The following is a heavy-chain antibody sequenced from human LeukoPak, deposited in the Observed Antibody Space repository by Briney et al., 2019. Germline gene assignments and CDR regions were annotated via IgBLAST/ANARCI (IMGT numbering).Heavy chain of an antibody. J-gene: IGHJ4*02. CDR2: ISAYNGNT. V-gene: IGHV1-18*01. Sequence: ASVTVSCTASGYTFTTYGISWVRQAPGQGREWMGWISAYNGNTNYPQNLQGRVTMTTDTSTGTAYMELRSLRSDDTALYYCARAAMDLYYFDYWGQGTLVTVSS. CDR1: GYTFTTYG. D-gene: IGHD5-18*01. CDR3: ARAAMDLYYFDY.